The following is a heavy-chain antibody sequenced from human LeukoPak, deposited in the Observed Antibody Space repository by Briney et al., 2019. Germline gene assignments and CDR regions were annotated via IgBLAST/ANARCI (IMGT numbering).Heavy chain of an antibody. Sequence: GSSVKVSCKASGGTFSSYAISWVRQAPGQGLEWMGGIIPIFGTADYAQKFQGRVTITADESTSTAYMELSSLRSEDTAVYYCARSSTSCYFCAFDIWGQGTMVTVSS. CDR1: GGTFSSYA. CDR2: IIPIFGTA. J-gene: IGHJ3*02. V-gene: IGHV1-69*01. D-gene: IGHD2-2*01. CDR3: ARSSTSCYFCAFDI.